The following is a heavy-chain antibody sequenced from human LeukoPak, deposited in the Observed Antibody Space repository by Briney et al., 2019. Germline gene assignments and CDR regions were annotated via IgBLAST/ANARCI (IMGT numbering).Heavy chain of an antibody. V-gene: IGHV3-48*04. CDR3: ATYYSDSTGYKLLDY. CDR1: GFTFSTYD. D-gene: IGHD3-22*01. CDR2: ITSNSRSI. Sequence: GGSLRLSCAASGFTFSTYDMNWVRQAPGKGLEWVSYITSNSRSIYYADSVRGRFTISRDNAKNSLFLQMNSLRAEDTAVYYCATYYSDSTGYKLLDYWGQGTLVTVSS. J-gene: IGHJ4*02.